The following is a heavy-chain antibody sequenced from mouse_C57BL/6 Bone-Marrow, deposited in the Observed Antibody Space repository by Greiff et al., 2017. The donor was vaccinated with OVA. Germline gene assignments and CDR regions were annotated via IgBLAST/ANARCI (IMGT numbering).Heavy chain of an antibody. D-gene: IGHD2-3*01. CDR1: GYTFTSYW. Sequence: QVQLQQPGAELVKPGASVKMSCKASGYTFTSYWITWVKQRPGQGLEWIGDIYPGSGSTNYNEQFKSKATLTVDTSSSTAYMQLSSLTSEDSAVYYCARIGGYSSWFAYWGQGTLVTVSA. CDR3: ARIGGYSSWFAY. CDR2: IYPGSGST. J-gene: IGHJ3*01. V-gene: IGHV1-55*01.